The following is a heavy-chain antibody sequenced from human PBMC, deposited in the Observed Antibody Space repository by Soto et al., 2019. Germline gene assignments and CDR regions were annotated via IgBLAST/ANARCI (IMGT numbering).Heavy chain of an antibody. Sequence: SETLSLTCTVSGGSISSGGYYWSWIRQHPGKGLEWIGYIYYSGSTYYNPSLKSRVTISVDTSKNQFSLKLSSVTAADTAVYYCARDSGWAVATNYGMDAWGQGTTVTVSS. CDR3: ARDSGWAVATNYGMDA. CDR1: GGSISSGGYY. D-gene: IGHD5-12*01. V-gene: IGHV4-31*03. CDR2: IYYSGST. J-gene: IGHJ6*02.